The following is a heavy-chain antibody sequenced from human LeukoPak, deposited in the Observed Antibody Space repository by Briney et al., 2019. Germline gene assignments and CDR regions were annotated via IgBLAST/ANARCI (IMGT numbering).Heavy chain of an antibody. D-gene: IGHD7-27*01. V-gene: IGHV4-59*01. CDR3: ARVNWGSYGAFDI. CDR2: IYYSGST. J-gene: IGHJ3*02. CDR1: GGSISSYY. Sequence: PSEPLSLTCTVSGGSISSYYWSWIRQPPGKGLEWIGYIYYSGSTNYNPSLKSRVTISVDTSKNQFSLKLNSVTAADTAVYYCARVNWGSYGAFDIWGQGTMVTVSS.